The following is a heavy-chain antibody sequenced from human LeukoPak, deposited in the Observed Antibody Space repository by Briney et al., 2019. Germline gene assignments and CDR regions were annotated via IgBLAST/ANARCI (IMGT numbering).Heavy chain of an antibody. CDR3: ARGYYGSGSSAGHAFDI. Sequence: SETLSLTCTVSGGSISSGSYYWSWIRQPAGRGLEWIGRIYTSGSTNYNPSLKSRVTISVDTSKNQFSLKLSSVTAADTAVYYCARGYYGSGSSAGHAFDIWGQGTMVTVSS. V-gene: IGHV4-61*02. J-gene: IGHJ3*02. CDR2: IYTSGST. D-gene: IGHD3-10*01. CDR1: GGSISSGSYY.